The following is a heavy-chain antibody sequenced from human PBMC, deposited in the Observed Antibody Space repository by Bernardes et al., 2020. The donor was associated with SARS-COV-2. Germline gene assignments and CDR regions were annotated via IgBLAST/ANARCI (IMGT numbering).Heavy chain of an antibody. CDR3: AREPTYYDFWSGAYYYYMDV. J-gene: IGHJ6*03. D-gene: IGHD3-3*01. CDR1: VYTFTSYG. CDR2: ISAYNGNT. V-gene: IGHV1-18*01. Sequence: ASVKVSCKASVYTFTSYGISWVRQAPGQGLEWMGWISAYNGNTNYEQKLQGRVTMTTDTSTSTAYMELRSLRSDDTAVYYCAREPTYYDFWSGAYYYYMDVWGKGTTVTVSS.